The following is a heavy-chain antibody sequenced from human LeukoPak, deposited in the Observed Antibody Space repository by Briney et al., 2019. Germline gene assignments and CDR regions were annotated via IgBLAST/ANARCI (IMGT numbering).Heavy chain of an antibody. J-gene: IGHJ5*02. D-gene: IGHD3-3*01. CDR3: ARGGTYYDFWSGYLYSSLRTPTKNWLDP. Sequence: ASVKVSCKASGYTFTSYDINWVRQATGQGLEWMGWMNPNSGNTGYAQKFQGRVTMTRNTSISTAYMELSSLRSEDTAVYYCARGGTYYDFWSGYLYSSLRTPTKNWLDPWGQGTLVTVSS. CDR2: MNPNSGNT. V-gene: IGHV1-8*01. CDR1: GYTFTSYD.